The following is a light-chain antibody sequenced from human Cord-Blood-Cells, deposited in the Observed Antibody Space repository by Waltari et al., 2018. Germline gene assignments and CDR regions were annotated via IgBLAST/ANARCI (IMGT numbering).Light chain of an antibody. J-gene: IGKJ3*01. CDR1: QSVSSY. CDR2: DAS. CDR3: QQRSNWPPT. V-gene: IGKV3-11*01. Sequence: TQSPATLSLSPGERATLSCRASQSVSSYLAWYQQKPGQAPRLLIYDASNRATGIPARFSGSGSGTDFTLTISSLEPEDFAVYYCQQRSNWPPTFGPVTKVDIK.